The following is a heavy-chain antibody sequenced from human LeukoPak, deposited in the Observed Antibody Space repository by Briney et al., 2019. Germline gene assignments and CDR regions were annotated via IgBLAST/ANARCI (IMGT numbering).Heavy chain of an antibody. CDR1: GGSISSGDYY. D-gene: IGHD4-17*01. V-gene: IGHV4-30-4*01. Sequence: PSQTLSLTCTVSGGSISSGDYYWSWIRQPPGKGLEWIGYIYYSGSTYYNPSLKSRVTISVATSKNQFSLKLSSVTAADTAVYYCARASGDYESRIYFDYWGQGTLVTVSS. J-gene: IGHJ4*02. CDR2: IYYSGST. CDR3: ARASGDYESRIYFDY.